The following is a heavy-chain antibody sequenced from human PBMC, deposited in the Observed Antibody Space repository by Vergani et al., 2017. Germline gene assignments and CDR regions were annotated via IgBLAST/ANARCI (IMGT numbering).Heavy chain of an antibody. CDR1: GGTFSSYA. D-gene: IGHD2-15*01. J-gene: IGHJ4*02. CDR3: ARATCSGGSCYRGFEY. CDR2: IIPSLATT. Sequence: QVQLVQSGAEVKKPGSSVKVSCKASGGTFSSYALNWVRQAPGQGLEWMGSIIPSLATTIYAQKFQGSVTITAKESTGLAFMGLSSLKSEDTAGLYGARATCSGGSCYRGFEYWGQGSLITVSS. V-gene: IGHV1-69*11.